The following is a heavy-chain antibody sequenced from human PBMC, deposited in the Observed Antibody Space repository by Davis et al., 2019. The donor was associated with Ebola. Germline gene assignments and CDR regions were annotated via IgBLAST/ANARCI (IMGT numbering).Heavy chain of an antibody. D-gene: IGHD6-6*01. Sequence: AASVKVSCKASGYTFTSYAMHWVRQAPGQRLEWMGWINAGNGNTKYSQKFQGRVTITRDTSASTAYMELSSLRSEDTAVYYCARVRVYSSSSYWFDPWGQGTLVTVSS. J-gene: IGHJ5*02. CDR3: ARVRVYSSSSYWFDP. CDR2: INAGNGNT. V-gene: IGHV1-3*01. CDR1: GYTFTSYA.